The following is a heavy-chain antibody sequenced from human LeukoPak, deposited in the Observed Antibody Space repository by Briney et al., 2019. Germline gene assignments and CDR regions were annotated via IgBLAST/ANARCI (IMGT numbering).Heavy chain of an antibody. CDR1: GYSFTSYW. Sequence: GESLKISCKGSGYSFTSYWIGWVRQMPGKGLEWMGIIYPGDSDTRYSPSFQGQVTISADKSISTAYLQWSSPKASDTAMYYCCLDTAMVSFDYWGQGTLVTVSS. CDR2: IYPGDSDT. D-gene: IGHD5-18*01. V-gene: IGHV5-51*01. CDR3: CLDTAMVSFDY. J-gene: IGHJ4*02.